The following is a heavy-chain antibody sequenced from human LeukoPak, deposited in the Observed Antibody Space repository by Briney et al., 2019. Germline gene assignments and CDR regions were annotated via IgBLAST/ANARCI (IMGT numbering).Heavy chain of an antibody. CDR3: ARGYSRSYYYGSGSYGFFDY. Sequence: GGSLRLSFAASGFTFSSYWMSWVRQAPGKGLEWVSYISSSGSTIYYADSVKGRFTISRDNAKNSLYLQMNSLRAEDTAVYYCARGYSRSYYYGSGSYGFFDYWGQGTLVTVSS. V-gene: IGHV3-48*04. D-gene: IGHD3-10*01. CDR1: GFTFSSYW. CDR2: ISSSGSTI. J-gene: IGHJ4*02.